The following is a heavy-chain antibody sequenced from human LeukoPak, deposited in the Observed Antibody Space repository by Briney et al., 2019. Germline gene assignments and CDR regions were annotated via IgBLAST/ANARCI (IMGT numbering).Heavy chain of an antibody. J-gene: IGHJ5*02. Sequence: PGGSLRLSCAASGFTFSAFSMNWVRQAPGKGLEWVSSINSNGYYIYYADSVKGRFTISRDNSKNTQYLQMNSLRAEDTAVYYCAKIDSSGPFDWLDPWGQGTLVTVSS. D-gene: IGHD3-22*01. V-gene: IGHV3-21*01. CDR2: INSNGYYI. CDR3: AKIDSSGPFDWLDP. CDR1: GFTFSAFS.